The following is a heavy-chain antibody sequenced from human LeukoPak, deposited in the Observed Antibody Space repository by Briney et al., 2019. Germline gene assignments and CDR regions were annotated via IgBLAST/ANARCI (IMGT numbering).Heavy chain of an antibody. CDR3: ARASSDDTAMATPFAY. CDR2: ITPIFGTA. J-gene: IGHJ4*02. CDR1: GGTFSNYA. Sequence: GSSVKISCTASGGTFSNYAINWVRQAPGQGLEWMGGITPIFGTANYVHKYKGRVTITADKSTSTAYMELSRLRSEDTATYYCARASSDDTAMATPFAYWGRGTLVIVSS. D-gene: IGHD5-18*01. V-gene: IGHV1-69*06.